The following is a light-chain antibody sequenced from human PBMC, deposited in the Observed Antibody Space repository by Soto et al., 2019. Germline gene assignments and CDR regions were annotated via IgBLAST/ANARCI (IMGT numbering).Light chain of an antibody. CDR3: QQRSSWPLT. J-gene: IGKJ4*01. Sequence: EIVLTQSPATLSLSPGERVTLSCRASQSVSSHLAWYQQKSGQSPRLLIYDASNKAAGVPARFSGSGSETDFTLTISSLEPEDFAAYYCQQRSSWPLTFGGGTKVEIK. V-gene: IGKV3-11*01. CDR1: QSVSSH. CDR2: DAS.